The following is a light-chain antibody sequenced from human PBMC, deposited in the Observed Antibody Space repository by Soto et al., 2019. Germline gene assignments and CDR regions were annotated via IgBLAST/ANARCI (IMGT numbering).Light chain of an antibody. CDR3: QQRSSWPLT. CDR1: QSISSY. CDR2: DAS. J-gene: IGKJ4*01. V-gene: IGKV3-11*01. Sequence: EIVLTQSPATLSLSPGERATLSCRASQSISSYLAWYQQKPGQAPRLLIYDASNTATGIPARFSGSGSGTDFPLTISTLEPEDFAVYYCQQRSSWPLTFGGGTKVEIK.